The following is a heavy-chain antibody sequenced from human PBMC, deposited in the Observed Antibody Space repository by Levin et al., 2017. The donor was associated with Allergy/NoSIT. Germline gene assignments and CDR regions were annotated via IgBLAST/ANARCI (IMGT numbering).Heavy chain of an antibody. J-gene: IGHJ6*02. V-gene: IGHV4-59*01. Sequence: SETLSLTCTVSGGSISSYYWSWIRQPPGKGLEWIGYIYYSGSTNYNPSLKSRVTISVDTSKNQFSLKLSSVTAADTAVYYCARVRGDGDNSYYYYGMDVWGQGTTVTVSS. CDR1: GGSISSYY. CDR2: IYYSGST. D-gene: IGHD5-24*01. CDR3: ARVRGDGDNSYYYYGMDV.